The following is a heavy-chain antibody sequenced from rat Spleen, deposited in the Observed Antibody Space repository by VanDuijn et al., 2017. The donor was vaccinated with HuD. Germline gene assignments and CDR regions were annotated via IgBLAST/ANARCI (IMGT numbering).Heavy chain of an antibody. CDR1: GFTFSNYD. CDR3: ARRHYGHTDYFDY. V-gene: IGHV5-25*01. Sequence: EVQLVESGGGLVQPGRSLKLSCAASGFTFSNYDMAWVRQAPTKGLEWVASISPSGRHTYYRDSVKGQFTISRDIAKSSLYLKMDSLRSEDTATYGGARRHYGHTDYFDYWGQGVMDTVSS. D-gene: IGHD1-11*01. CDR2: ISPSGRHT. J-gene: IGHJ2*01.